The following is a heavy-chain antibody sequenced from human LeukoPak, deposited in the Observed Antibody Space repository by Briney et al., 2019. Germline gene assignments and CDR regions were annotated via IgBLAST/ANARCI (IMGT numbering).Heavy chain of an antibody. CDR2: IYYSGST. Sequence: SETLSLTCTVSGGSISSGGYYWSWIRQHPGKGLEWIGGIYYSGSTYYNPSLKSRVTISVDTSKNQFSLKLSSVTAADTAVYYCASASPYSSSWYRTYYYGMDVWGQGTTVTVSS. V-gene: IGHV4-31*03. J-gene: IGHJ6*02. CDR3: ASASPYSSSWYRTYYYGMDV. CDR1: GGSISSGGYY. D-gene: IGHD6-13*01.